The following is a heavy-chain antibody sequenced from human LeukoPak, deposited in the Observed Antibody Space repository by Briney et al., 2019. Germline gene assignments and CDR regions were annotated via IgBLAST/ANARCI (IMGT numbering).Heavy chain of an antibody. V-gene: IGHV1-24*01. CDR3: ARGGEYQLLYISDY. D-gene: IGHD2-2*02. J-gene: IGHJ4*02. Sequence: GASVKVSCKVSGYTLTELSMHWVRQAPGKGLEWMGGFDPEDGETIYAQKFQGRVTMTEDTSTDTAYMELSRLRSDDTAVYYCARGGEYQLLYISDYWGQGTLVTVS. CDR1: GYTLTELS. CDR2: FDPEDGET.